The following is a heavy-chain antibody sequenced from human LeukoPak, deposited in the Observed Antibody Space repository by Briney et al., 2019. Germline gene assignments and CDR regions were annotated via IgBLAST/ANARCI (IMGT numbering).Heavy chain of an antibody. CDR2: IYYSGST. V-gene: IGHV4-39*07. D-gene: IGHD3-22*01. CDR3: AREEDRSGD. J-gene: IGHJ4*02. CDR1: GGSISSSSYY. Sequence: SETLSLTCTVSGGSISSSSYYWGWIRQPPGKGLDWIGSIYYSGSTYYNPSLESRVTISVDTSKNQFSLSLSSVTAADTAVYFCAREEDRSGDWGQGTLVTVSS.